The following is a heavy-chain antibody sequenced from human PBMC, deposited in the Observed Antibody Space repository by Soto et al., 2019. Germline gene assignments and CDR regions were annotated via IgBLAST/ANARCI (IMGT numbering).Heavy chain of an antibody. CDR1: VYAFSVYY. CDR2: IIPIFGTA. D-gene: IGHD6-6*01. V-gene: IGHV1-69*13. J-gene: IGHJ5*02. Sequence: SVKGSRKASVYAFSVYYMHCGRQAPGQGLEWMGGIIPIFGTANYAQKFQGRVTITADESTSTAYMELSSLRSEDTAVYYCARGYSSSSWEWFDPWGQGTLVTVSS. CDR3: ARGYSSSSWEWFDP.